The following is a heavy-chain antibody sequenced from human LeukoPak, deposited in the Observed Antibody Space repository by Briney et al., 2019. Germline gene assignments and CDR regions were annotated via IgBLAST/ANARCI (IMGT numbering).Heavy chain of an antibody. CDR3: ARDLHEAGRFDY. D-gene: IGHD6-13*01. CDR2: ISAYNGNT. V-gene: IGHV1-18*01. J-gene: IGHJ4*02. CDR1: GYTFTSYG. Sequence: ASVKVSCQASGYTFTSYGISWVRQAPGQGLEWMGWISAYNGNTNYAQKLQGRVTMTTDTSTSTAYMELRSLRSDDTAVYYCARDLHEAGRFDYWGQGTLVTVSS.